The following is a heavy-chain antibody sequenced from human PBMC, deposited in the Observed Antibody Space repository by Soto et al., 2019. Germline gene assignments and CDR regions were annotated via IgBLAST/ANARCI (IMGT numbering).Heavy chain of an antibody. CDR2: TMPLFGTT. V-gene: IGHV1-69*01. CDR3: VAELDFGKLSVV. J-gene: IGHJ6*02. Sequence: QVQLVQSGVEVKKPGSSVRVSCKASGDTFKNSVISWVRQAPGQGLEWMGGTMPLFGTTDYAQKFQGRLTITTDESTTTAYMEVSRLTSEDTAVYYCVAELDFGKLSVVWGQGTTVLVSS. D-gene: IGHD3-10*01. CDR1: GDTFKNSV.